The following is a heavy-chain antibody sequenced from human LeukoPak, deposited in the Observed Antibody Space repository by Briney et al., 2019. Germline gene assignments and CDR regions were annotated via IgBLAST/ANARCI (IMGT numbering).Heavy chain of an antibody. D-gene: IGHD3-22*01. V-gene: IGHV1-8*01. CDR2: MNPNSGNT. CDR3: AAYYYDSREDYYYGMDV. J-gene: IGHJ6*02. CDR1: GYTFTSYD. Sequence: ASVTVSCKASGYTFTSYDINWVRQAPGQGLEWMGWMNPNSGNTGYAQKFQGRVTMTRNTSISTAYMELSSLRSEDTAAYYCAAYYYDSREDYYYGMDVWGQGTTVTVSS.